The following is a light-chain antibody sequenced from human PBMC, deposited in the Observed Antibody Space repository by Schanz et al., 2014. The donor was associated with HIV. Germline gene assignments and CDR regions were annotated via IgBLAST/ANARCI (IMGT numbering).Light chain of an antibody. CDR2: GAS. J-gene: IGKJ4*01. CDR3: QQYNSWPPKLT. Sequence: EMVMTQSPAPLSVSPGEEATLSCRASQGVSSNFAWYQQKPRQAPTPLIYGASTRATGIPARFRGSGSGTEFTLTISSLQSEDFAVYYCQQYNSWPPKLTFGGGTKVEIK. CDR1: QGVSSN. V-gene: IGKV3-15*01.